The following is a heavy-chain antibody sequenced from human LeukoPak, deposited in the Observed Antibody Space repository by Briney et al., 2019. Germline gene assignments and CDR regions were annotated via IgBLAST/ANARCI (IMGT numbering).Heavy chain of an antibody. CDR2: ISYDGSNK. J-gene: IGHJ4*02. CDR1: GFTFSSYA. Sequence: GGSLRLSCAASGFTFSSYAMHWVRQAPGKGLEWVAVISYDGSNKYYADSVKGRFTISRDNSKNTLYLQMNSLRAEDTAVYYCARGSPPYSSSWHTSFDYWGQGTLVTVSS. V-gene: IGHV3-30-3*01. CDR3: ARGSPPYSSSWHTSFDY. D-gene: IGHD6-13*01.